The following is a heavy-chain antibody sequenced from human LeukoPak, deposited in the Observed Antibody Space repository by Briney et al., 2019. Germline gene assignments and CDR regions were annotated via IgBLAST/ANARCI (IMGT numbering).Heavy chain of an antibody. D-gene: IGHD3-9*01. CDR3: ARGRILTGYYALNV. V-gene: IGHV1-8*01. Sequence: GASVKVSCKASGYTFTSYDINWVRQATGQGLEWMGWMNPNSGNTGYAQKFQGRVTMTRNTSISTAYMELSSLRSEDTAVYYCARGRILTGYYALNVWGQGTTVTVSS. CDR2: MNPNSGNT. J-gene: IGHJ6*02. CDR1: GYTFTSYD.